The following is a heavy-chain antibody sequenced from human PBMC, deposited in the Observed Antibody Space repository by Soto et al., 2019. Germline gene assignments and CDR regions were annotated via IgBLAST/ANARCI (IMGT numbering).Heavy chain of an antibody. D-gene: IGHD3-22*01. CDR1: GYSLTELS. Sequence: ASVKVSCKVSGYSLTELSMHWVRQAPGKGLEWMGGFDPKDGETVYAQKFQGRVTMTEDTSTDTAYMELSSLRSEDTAVFYCATEPRDNYYYRSGGEYWGPGTQVTAPQ. V-gene: IGHV1-24*01. CDR3: ATEPRDNYYYRSGGEY. CDR2: FDPKDGET. J-gene: IGHJ4*02.